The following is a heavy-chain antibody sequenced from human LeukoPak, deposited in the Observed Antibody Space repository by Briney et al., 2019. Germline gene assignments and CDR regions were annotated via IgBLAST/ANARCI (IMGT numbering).Heavy chain of an antibody. J-gene: IGHJ5*02. CDR2: MNPNSGNT. CDR1: GYTFTTYD. Sequence: ASVKVSCKASGYTFTTYDINWVRQATGQGLEWMGWMNPNSGNTGYAQKFQGRVTITRNTSISTAYLELSSLRSEDTAVYYCARLPLSRGVMGGKGFGPWGQGTLVTVSS. D-gene: IGHD3-10*01. V-gene: IGHV1-8*03. CDR3: ARLPLSRGVMGGKGFGP.